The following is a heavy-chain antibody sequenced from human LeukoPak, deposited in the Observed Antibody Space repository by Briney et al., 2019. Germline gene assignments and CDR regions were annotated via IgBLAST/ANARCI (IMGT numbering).Heavy chain of an antibody. V-gene: IGHV1-24*01. CDR2: FDPEDVET. CDR3: ATDFYRGRQFDY. CDR1: GYTLTELS. Sequence: GASVKVSCKVSGYTLTELSMHWVRQAPGKGLEWMGGFDPEDVETIYAQKFQGRVTMTEDTSTATAYMELSSPRPDDTAVYYCATDFYRGRQFDYWGQGTLVTVSS. J-gene: IGHJ4*02. D-gene: IGHD2/OR15-2a*01.